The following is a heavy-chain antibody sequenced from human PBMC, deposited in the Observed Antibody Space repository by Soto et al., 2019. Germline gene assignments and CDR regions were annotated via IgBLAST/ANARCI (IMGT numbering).Heavy chain of an antibody. D-gene: IGHD3-10*01. CDR1: GGSISSSSYY. J-gene: IGHJ4*02. Sequence: QLQLQESGPGLVKPSETLSLTCTVSGGSISSSSYYWGWIRQPPGKGLEWIGSIYYSGSTYYNPSLKSRVTISVDTSKNQFSLKLSSVTAADTAVYYCARLTMVRGGDYYFDYWGQGTLVTVSS. V-gene: IGHV4-39*01. CDR3: ARLTMVRGGDYYFDY. CDR2: IYYSGST.